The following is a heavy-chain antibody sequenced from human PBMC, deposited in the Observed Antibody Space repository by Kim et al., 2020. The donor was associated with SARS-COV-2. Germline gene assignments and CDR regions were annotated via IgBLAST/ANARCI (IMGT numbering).Heavy chain of an antibody. Sequence: GGSLRLSCAASGFTFSSYGMHWVRQAPGKGLEWVAVIWYDGSNKYYADSVKGRFTISRDNSKNTLYLQMNSLRAEDTAVYYCARDTDMYQSLNWYFDLWGRGTLVTVSS. CDR2: IWYDGSNK. D-gene: IGHD2-2*01. J-gene: IGHJ2*01. V-gene: IGHV3-33*01. CDR1: GFTFSSYG. CDR3: ARDTDMYQSLNWYFDL.